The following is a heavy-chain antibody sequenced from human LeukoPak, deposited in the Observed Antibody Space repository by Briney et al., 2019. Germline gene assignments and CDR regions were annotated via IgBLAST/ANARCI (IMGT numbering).Heavy chain of an antibody. V-gene: IGHV3-11*04. CDR3: ASPAAGSSGYSYGFSH. D-gene: IGHD5-18*01. CDR1: GFTFSDYY. CDR2: ISSSGSTI. J-gene: IGHJ4*02. Sequence: VGSLRLSCAASGFTFSDYYMSWIRQAPGKGLEWVSYISSSGSTIYYADSVKGRFTISRDNAKNSLYLQMNSLRAEDTAVYYCASPAAGSSGYSYGFSHWGQGTLVTVSS.